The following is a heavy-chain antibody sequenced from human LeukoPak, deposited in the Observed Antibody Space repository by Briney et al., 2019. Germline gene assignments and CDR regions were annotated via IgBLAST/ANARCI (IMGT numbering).Heavy chain of an antibody. Sequence: GGSLRLSCAASGFIFSNYGMNWVRQAPGKGLEWVAAISASGSATSYADSVRGRFTISRDNSKSTTYLQMNSLRAEDKAVFYCAKDLSPRDFWRGYFDYRGRGTLAPVSS. D-gene: IGHD3-3*01. CDR1: GFIFSNYG. V-gene: IGHV3-23*01. CDR2: ISASGSAT. J-gene: IGHJ4*02. CDR3: AKDLSPRDFWRGYFDY.